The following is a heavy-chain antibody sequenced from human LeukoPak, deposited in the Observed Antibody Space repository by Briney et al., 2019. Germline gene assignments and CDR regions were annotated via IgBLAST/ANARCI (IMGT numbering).Heavy chain of an antibody. CDR2: ISGGGGAS. J-gene: IGHJ4*02. D-gene: IGHD6-6*01. CDR1: GFTFSSYA. V-gene: IGHV3-23*01. Sequence: SGGSLSLSCAASGFTFSSYAMNWVRQAPGKGLEWVSVISGGGGASFYADSVRGRFTISRDNSKNTLYLQMNSLRAEDTAIYYCAKKVAGQSRPFDNWGQGTLVTVSS. CDR3: AKKVAGQSRPFDN.